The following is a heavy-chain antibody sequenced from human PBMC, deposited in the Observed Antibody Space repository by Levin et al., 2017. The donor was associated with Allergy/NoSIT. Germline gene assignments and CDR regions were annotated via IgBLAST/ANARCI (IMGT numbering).Heavy chain of an antibody. D-gene: IGHD1-26*01. J-gene: IGHJ6*02. Sequence: SQTLSLTCTVSGGSINSYFWSWIRQPPGKDLEWIGHIHYSESTNYNPSLRSRVSMSIDTSKNQVSLNVRSVTAADTAVYYCARDRVIVGSTNYYYGMDVWGQGIMVTVS. V-gene: IGHV4-59*01. CDR3: ARDRVIVGSTNYYYGMDV. CDR2: IHYSEST. CDR1: GGSINSYF.